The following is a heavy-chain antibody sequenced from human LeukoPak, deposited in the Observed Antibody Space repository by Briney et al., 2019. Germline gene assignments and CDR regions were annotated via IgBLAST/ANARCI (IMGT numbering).Heavy chain of an antibody. J-gene: IGHJ3*02. Sequence: ETLSLTCTVSGGSISSYYWSWIRQPAGKGLEWIGRIYTSGSTNYNPSLKSRVTMSVDTSKNQFSLKLSSVTAADTAVYYCARDLQPYYDSPLDAFDIWGQGTMVTVSS. CDR1: GGSISSYY. D-gene: IGHD3-3*01. V-gene: IGHV4-4*07. CDR3: ARDLQPYYDSPLDAFDI. CDR2: IYTSGST.